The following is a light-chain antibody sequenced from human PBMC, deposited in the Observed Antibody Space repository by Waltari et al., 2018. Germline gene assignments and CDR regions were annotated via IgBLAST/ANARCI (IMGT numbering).Light chain of an antibody. CDR3: AAWDDSLNGHWV. CDR1: ASNIGNNL. V-gene: IGLV1-44*01. J-gene: IGLJ3*02. CDR2: RSD. Sequence: QSVLTQPPSASGTPGQRVTISCSGSASNIGNNLVNRYQQLPGKAPKLLIYRSDQRPSGVPDRFSGSKSGTSASLAISGLQSEDEADYYCAAWDDSLNGHWVFGGGTKVTVL.